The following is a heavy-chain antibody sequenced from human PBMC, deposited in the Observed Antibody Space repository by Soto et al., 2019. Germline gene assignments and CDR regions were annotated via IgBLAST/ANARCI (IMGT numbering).Heavy chain of an antibody. V-gene: IGHV4-34*01. CDR2: INHSGST. D-gene: IGHD1-1*01. J-gene: IGHJ4*02. CDR3: ARGIPTIPSVQGGAPDNCYFDS. Sequence: QVQLRQWGAGLLKPSETLSLTCAVYGGSFSGYDWSWIRQPPGKGMEWLGEINHSGSTNPNPSLKSRVTISVDTSKNQFSLKLKSVTAADTAVYYCARGIPTIPSVQGGAPDNCYFDSWGLGTLVTVSS. CDR1: GGSFSGYD.